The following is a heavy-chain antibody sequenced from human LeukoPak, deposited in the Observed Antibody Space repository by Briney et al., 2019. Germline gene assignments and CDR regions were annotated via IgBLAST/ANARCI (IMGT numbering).Heavy chain of an antibody. D-gene: IGHD1-26*01. J-gene: IGHJ4*02. CDR2: SSSSGSGT. V-gene: IGHV3-48*03. CDR3: ARGVGGYFSGNYFDY. CDR1: GFTLSSYE. Sequence: PGGSLRLSCTASGFTLSSYEMNWVRQAPGKGLEWVSYSSSSGSGTYYADSVKGRFTISRDNSKNMVYLQMNSLGAEDTAVYYCARGVGGYFSGNYFDYWGQGTLVTVSS.